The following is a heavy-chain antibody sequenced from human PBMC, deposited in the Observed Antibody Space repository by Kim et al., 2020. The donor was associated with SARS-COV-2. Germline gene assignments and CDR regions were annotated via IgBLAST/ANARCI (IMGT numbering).Heavy chain of an antibody. D-gene: IGHD3-10*01. CDR2: ISTSSSQI. V-gene: IGHV3-21*01. CDR3: AREAGGDISGTFDP. Sequence: GGSLRLSCAASGFTFSSYSMNWVRQAPGKGLEWVSWISTSSSQIYYADSVKGRFTISRDNAKNALYLQMNSLRVEDTAVYYCAREAGGDISGTFDPWGQG. CDR1: GFTFSSYS. J-gene: IGHJ5*02.